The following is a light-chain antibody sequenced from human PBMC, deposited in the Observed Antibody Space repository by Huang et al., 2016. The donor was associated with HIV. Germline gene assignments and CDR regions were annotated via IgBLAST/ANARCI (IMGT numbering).Light chain of an antibody. CDR3: QQYNDWPPWT. J-gene: IGKJ1*01. V-gene: IGKV3-15*01. CDR1: QSVKSN. CDR2: SAS. Sequence: EIVMTQSPATLSVSPGERATLSCRASQSVKSNLAWYQQKPGQAPRLLIYSASTRDTGIPARFRGSGSGTEFTLTISSLQSEDCAVYYCQQYNDWPPWTFGQGTKVEIK.